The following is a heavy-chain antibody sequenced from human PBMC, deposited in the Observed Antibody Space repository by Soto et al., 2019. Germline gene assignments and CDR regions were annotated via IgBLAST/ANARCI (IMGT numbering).Heavy chain of an antibody. J-gene: IGHJ4*02. CDR3: ARVRVDRRTDY. V-gene: IGHV3-23*01. D-gene: IGHD1-1*01. CDR2: ITGSGRST. CDR1: GFTFSMYA. Sequence: EVQLLESGGGLVQPGGSVRLSCAASGFTFSMYAMTWVRQAPGKGLTWVTVITGSGRSTYYTDSVRGRFTISRDNSKDMVSRQINSLRAEDTAVYYLARVRVDRRTDYWGQGTLVTVSS.